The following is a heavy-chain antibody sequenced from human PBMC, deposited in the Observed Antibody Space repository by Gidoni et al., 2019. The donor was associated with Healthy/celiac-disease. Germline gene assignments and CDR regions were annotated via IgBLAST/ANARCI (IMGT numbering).Heavy chain of an antibody. CDR1: GGSISSSSYY. CDR3: ARQSTKGGFVVVPAAATYAVDV. D-gene: IGHD2-2*01. J-gene: IGHJ6*02. CDR2: IYYSGST. V-gene: IGHV4-39*01. Sequence: QLQLQESGPGLVKPSETLSLTCTVSGGSISSSSYYWGWIRQPPGKGLEWIGSIYYSGSTYYNPSLKSRVTISVDTSKNQFSLKLSSVTAADTAVYYCARQSTKGGFVVVPAAATYAVDVWGQGTTVTVSS.